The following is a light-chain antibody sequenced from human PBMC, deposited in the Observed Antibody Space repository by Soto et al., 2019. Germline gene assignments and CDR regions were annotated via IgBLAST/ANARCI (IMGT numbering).Light chain of an antibody. CDR3: QQFGSSIPHT. J-gene: IGKJ2*01. V-gene: IGKV3-15*01. CDR1: QSVSSK. Sequence: EIVMTQSPATLSVSPGERATLSCRASQSVSSKLAWYQQKPGQAPRLLIYGASTRATGIPARFSGSGSGTEFTLTISSLQSEDFGVYYCQQFGSSIPHTFGQGTKLEIK. CDR2: GAS.